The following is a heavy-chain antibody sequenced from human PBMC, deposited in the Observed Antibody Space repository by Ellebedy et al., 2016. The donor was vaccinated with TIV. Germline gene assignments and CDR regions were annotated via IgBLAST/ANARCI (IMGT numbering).Heavy chain of an antibody. V-gene: IGHV3-21*06. Sequence: GESLKISCAASGFTFSNYNMLWVRQAPGKGLEWVSSIRSTGSDKYYAESVKGRFTISRDNAQDTLFLQMNSLRAEDTAVYFCSRGWSTPDSWGQGTLVIVSS. CDR1: GFTFSNYN. CDR2: IRSTGSDK. CDR3: SRGWSTPDS. D-gene: IGHD2-15*01. J-gene: IGHJ4*02.